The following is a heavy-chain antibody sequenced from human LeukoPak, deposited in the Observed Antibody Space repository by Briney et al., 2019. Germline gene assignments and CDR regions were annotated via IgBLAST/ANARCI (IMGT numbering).Heavy chain of an antibody. CDR3: ARHRGGPYSPPDP. CDR2: VYYSGTT. V-gene: IGHV4-39*01. Sequence: PSETLSLTCTVSGGSISSNEYYCGWIRQPPGKGLEWIGSVYYSGTTYLNPSLKSRLTVSVDTSKNQFSLKLSSVTAADTAVYYCARHRGGPYSPPDPWGQGTLVTVSS. D-gene: IGHD2-21*01. CDR1: GGSISSNEYY. J-gene: IGHJ5*02.